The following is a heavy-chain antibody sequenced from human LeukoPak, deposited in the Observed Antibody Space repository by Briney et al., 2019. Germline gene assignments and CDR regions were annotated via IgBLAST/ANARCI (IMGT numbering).Heavy chain of an antibody. J-gene: IGHJ1*01. Sequence: GASVKVSCKASGYTFTTYSLAWVRQAPGQSLEWMGWISVNNGGTNYAQSFQDRVTLTRDTSTNTAYLELRSLRSDETAIIYCATATQPRGYFLHWGQGTLVTVSS. V-gene: IGHV1-18*01. CDR3: ATATQPRGYFLH. CDR1: GYTFTTYS. CDR2: ISVNNGGT. D-gene: IGHD2-2*01.